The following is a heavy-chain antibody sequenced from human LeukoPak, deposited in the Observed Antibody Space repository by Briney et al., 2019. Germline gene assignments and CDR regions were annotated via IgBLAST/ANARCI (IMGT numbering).Heavy chain of an antibody. CDR3: ARDYGDYANWFDP. J-gene: IGHJ5*02. CDR1: GYTFSGYY. CDR2: VNPRSGDT. V-gene: IGHV1-2*02. D-gene: IGHD4-17*01. Sequence: ASVKVSCKASGYTFSGYYIHWVRQAPGQGLEWMGWVNPRSGDTNYAQKLQGRVTMTRDTSISTAYMELNRLRSDDTAVYYCARDYGDYANWFDPWGQGTLVTVSS.